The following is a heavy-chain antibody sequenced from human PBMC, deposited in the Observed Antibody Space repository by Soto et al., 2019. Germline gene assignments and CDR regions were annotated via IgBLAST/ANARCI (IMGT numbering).Heavy chain of an antibody. Sequence: GGSLRLSCAASGFTFSSYAMSWVRQAPGKGLEWVSAISGSGGSTYYADSVKGRFTISRDNSKNTLYLQMNSLRAEDTAVYYCEKEPQVATSSPPVYYYYGMDVWGQGTTVTVSS. CDR2: ISGSGGST. CDR1: GFTFSSYA. V-gene: IGHV3-23*01. J-gene: IGHJ6*02. D-gene: IGHD5-12*01. CDR3: EKEPQVATSSPPVYYYYGMDV.